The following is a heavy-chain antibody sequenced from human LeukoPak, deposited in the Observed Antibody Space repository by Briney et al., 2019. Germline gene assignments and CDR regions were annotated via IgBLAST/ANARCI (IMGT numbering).Heavy chain of an antibody. J-gene: IGHJ4*02. CDR3: ARERGLFLYYFDY. Sequence: GGSLRLSCAASGFTFDDYAMHWVRQAPGKGLEWVSGISWNSGSIGYADSVKGRFTISRDNAKNSLYLQMNSLRAEDTAVYYCARERGLFLYYFDYWGQGTLVTVSS. CDR1: GFTFDDYA. V-gene: IGHV3-9*01. CDR2: ISWNSGSI. D-gene: IGHD3-16*01.